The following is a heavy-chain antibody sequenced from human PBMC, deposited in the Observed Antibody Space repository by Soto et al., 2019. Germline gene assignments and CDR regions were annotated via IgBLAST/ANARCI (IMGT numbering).Heavy chain of an antibody. Sequence: VAVISSDGNTKYYANSVMGRFTISRDNSENTLYLQMDSLRPEDTAVYYCAKEVAVAGDFDYWGLGTLVTVSS. CDR2: ISSDGNTK. D-gene: IGHD6-19*01. J-gene: IGHJ4*01. V-gene: IGHV3-30*18. CDR3: AKEVAVAGDFDY.